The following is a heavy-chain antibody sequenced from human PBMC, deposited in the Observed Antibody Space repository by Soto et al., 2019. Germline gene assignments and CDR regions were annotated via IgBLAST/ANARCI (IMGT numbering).Heavy chain of an antibody. CDR3: AREVDTPMARPSYHCFAMDV. CDR1: GGTFSGYA. Sequence: QVQLVQSGAEVKTPGSSVKVSCKVSGGTFSGYAISWVRQAPGQGLEWMGGIIPLFGTTNTAQKFQDRVTITADASTTTAYMERSSLTYEDTAVFYCAREVDTPMARPSYHCFAMDVWGQGTTVTVSS. CDR2: IIPLFGTT. J-gene: IGHJ6*02. V-gene: IGHV1-69*01. D-gene: IGHD5-18*01.